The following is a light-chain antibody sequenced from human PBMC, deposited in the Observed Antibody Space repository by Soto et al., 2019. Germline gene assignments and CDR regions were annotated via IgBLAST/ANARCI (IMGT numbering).Light chain of an antibody. CDR1: QSLSSTY. CDR3: QQYGSSVSIT. V-gene: IGKV3-20*01. CDR2: GAS. J-gene: IGKJ5*01. Sequence: EIVLTQSPGTLSLSPGERATLSCRASQSLSSTYLAWYQQKPGQAPRLLIYGASTRATGIPDRFSGSGSGADFTLTISRLEPEDFAMYYCQQYGSSVSITFGQGTRLEIK.